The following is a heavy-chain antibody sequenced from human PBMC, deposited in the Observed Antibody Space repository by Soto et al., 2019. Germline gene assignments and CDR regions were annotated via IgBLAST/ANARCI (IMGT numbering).Heavy chain of an antibody. V-gene: IGHV4-31*03. D-gene: IGHD3-9*01. CDR2: IYYSGST. J-gene: IGHJ6*02. CDR1: GGSISSGGYY. CDR3: ARDLENYDILTGPYYYSGMDV. Sequence: PSETLSLTCTVSGGSISSGGYYWSWVRQHPGKGLEWIGYIYYSGSTYYNPSLKSRVTISVDTSKNQFSLKLSSVTAADTAVYYCARDLENYDILTGPYYYSGMDVWGQGTTVTVSS.